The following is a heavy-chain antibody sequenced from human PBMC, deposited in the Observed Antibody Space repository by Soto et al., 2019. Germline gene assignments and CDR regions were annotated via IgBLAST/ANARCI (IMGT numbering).Heavy chain of an antibody. D-gene: IGHD5-18*01. V-gene: IGHV3-23*01. CDR1: GFTFSSYA. Sequence: GGSLRLSCAASGFTFSSYAMSWVRRAPGKGLEWVSAISGSGGSTYYADSVKGRFTISRDNSKNTLYLQMNSLRAEDTAVYYCAKSGGYSYGYGALRYGMDVWGQGTTVTVSS. CDR2: ISGSGGST. J-gene: IGHJ6*02. CDR3: AKSGGYSYGYGALRYGMDV.